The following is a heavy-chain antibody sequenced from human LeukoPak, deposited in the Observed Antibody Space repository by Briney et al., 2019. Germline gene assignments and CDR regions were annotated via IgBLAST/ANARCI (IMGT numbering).Heavy chain of an antibody. CDR3: ARDWGSGWYDY. V-gene: IGHV1-2*02. Sequence: EASVKVSCKASGYTFTGYYMHWVRQAPGQGLEWTGWINPNSGGTNYAQKFQGRVTMTRDTSISTAYMELSRLRSDDTAVYYCARDWGSGWYDYWGQGTLVTVSS. J-gene: IGHJ4*02. CDR1: GYTFTGYY. D-gene: IGHD6-19*01. CDR2: INPNSGGT.